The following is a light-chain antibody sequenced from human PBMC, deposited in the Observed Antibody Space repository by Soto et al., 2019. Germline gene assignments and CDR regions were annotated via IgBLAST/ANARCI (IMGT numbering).Light chain of an antibody. J-gene: IGKJ1*01. CDR1: QSVSSSY. CDR3: QQYGSSRT. Sequence: EIVMRQSPVTLSVSPGERLTLSCRASQSVSSSYLAWYQQKPGQAPRLLIYGASSRATGIPDRLSGSGSGTDFTLTIRRLEPEDFAVYYCQQYGSSRTFGQGTKVDIK. V-gene: IGKV3-20*01. CDR2: GAS.